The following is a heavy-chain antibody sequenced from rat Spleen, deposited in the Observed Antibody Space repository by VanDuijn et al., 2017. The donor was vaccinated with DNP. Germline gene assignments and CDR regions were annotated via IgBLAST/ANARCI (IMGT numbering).Heavy chain of an antibody. CDR3: ARPDY. V-gene: IGHV5-7*01. CDR1: GFTFSDYN. Sequence: EVQLGESGGGLVQPGRSLNLSCAASGFTFSDYNMAWVRQAPKKGLEWVTTIHSDGSATYYRDSVKGRFTISRDNAKNTLYLQMDSLRSEDTATYYCARPDYWGQGVMVTVSS. CDR2: IHSDGSAT. J-gene: IGHJ2*01.